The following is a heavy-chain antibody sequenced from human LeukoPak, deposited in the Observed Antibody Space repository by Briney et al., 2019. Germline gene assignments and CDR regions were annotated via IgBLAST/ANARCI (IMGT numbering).Heavy chain of an antibody. V-gene: IGHV1-2*02. CDR2: INPKSGGT. J-gene: IGHJ4*02. Sequence: ASVKVSCKASGYTFTDYYMHWVRQAPGQGLEWMGWINPKSGGTNHAQRFQGRVTMTRDTSISTAYMELSSLGSDDTAVYYCARITWFGGSWFFDYWGQGTLVTVSS. CDR1: GYTFTDYY. D-gene: IGHD6-13*01. CDR3: ARITWFGGSWFFDY.